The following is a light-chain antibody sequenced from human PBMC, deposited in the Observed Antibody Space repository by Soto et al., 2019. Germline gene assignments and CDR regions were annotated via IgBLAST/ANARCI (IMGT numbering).Light chain of an antibody. Sequence: QSVLTQPPSASGSAGQSVTISCTGANSDIGSYNFVSWYQQHPGKAPKVIIYEVNKRPSGVPDRFSGSKSGNTASLTVSGLQAEDEADYYCSSYAGTNTRYLFGSGTQLTVL. CDR1: NSDIGSYNF. CDR3: SSYAGTNTRYL. J-gene: IGLJ7*01. V-gene: IGLV2-8*01. CDR2: EVN.